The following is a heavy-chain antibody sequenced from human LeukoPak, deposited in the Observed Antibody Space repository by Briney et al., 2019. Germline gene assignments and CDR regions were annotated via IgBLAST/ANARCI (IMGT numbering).Heavy chain of an antibody. CDR1: GFTFSSYW. V-gene: IGHV3-7*01. CDR2: IKQDGSEK. J-gene: IGHJ3*02. D-gene: IGHD1-7*01. Sequence: PGGPLRLSCAASGFTFSSYWMSWVRQAPGKGLEWVANIKQDGSEKYYVDSVKGRFTISRDNAKNSLYLQMSTLRAEDTAVYYCARENFGNPKKYAFDIWGQGTMVTVSS. CDR3: ARENFGNPKKYAFDI.